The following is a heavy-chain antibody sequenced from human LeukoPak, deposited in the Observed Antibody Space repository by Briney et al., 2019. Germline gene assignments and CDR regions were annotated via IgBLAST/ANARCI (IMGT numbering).Heavy chain of an antibody. CDR1: GGSISRYY. D-gene: IGHD4-17*01. V-gene: IGHV4-59*12. Sequence: PSETLSLTCTVSGGSISRYYWSWIRRPPGKGLEWIGYIDDSGNTNYNPSLKSRVTISVDTSKNQFSLKLSSVTAADTAVYYCARAYGDPKAYYYYGMDVWGQGTTVTVSS. CDR3: ARAYGDPKAYYYYGMDV. CDR2: IDDSGNT. J-gene: IGHJ6*02.